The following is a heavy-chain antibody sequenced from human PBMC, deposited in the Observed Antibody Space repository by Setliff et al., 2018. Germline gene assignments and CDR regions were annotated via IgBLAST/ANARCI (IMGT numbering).Heavy chain of an antibody. CDR1: GFTFSRYW. J-gene: IGHJ6*02. V-gene: IGHV3-7*01. CDR3: ARDHVYGSQYYYYYYGTDV. D-gene: IGHD3-10*01. Sequence: GGSLRLSCAASGFTFSRYWMSWVRQAPGKGLEWVANIKQDGSEKYYVDSVKGRFTISRDNAKNSLYLQMNSLRAEDTAVYYCARDHVYGSQYYYYYYGTDVWGQGTTVTVSS. CDR2: IKQDGSEK.